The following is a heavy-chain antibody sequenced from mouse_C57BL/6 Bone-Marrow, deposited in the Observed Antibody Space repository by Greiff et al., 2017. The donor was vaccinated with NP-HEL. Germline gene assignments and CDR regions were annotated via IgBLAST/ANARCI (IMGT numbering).Heavy chain of an antibody. CDR1: GYTFTSYW. CDR2: IDPSDSYT. D-gene: IGHD2-1*01. J-gene: IGHJ4*01. V-gene: IGHV1-69*01. Sequence: QVQLKQSGAELVMPGASVKLSCKASGYTFTSYWMHWVKQRPGQGLEWIGEIDPSDSYTNYNQKFKGKSTLTVDKSSSTAYMQLSSLTSEDSAVYYCARTLYGNSPYYYAMDYWGQGTSVTVSS. CDR3: ARTLYGNSPYYYAMDY.